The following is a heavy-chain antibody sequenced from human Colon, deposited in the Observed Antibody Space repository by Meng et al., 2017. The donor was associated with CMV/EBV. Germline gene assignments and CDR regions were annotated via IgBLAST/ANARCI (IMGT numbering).Heavy chain of an antibody. D-gene: IGHD3-16*01. J-gene: IGHJ4*02. CDR3: VRDSFGGEFDY. V-gene: IGHV3-21*01. CDR2: ISSVGTYI. CDR1: GFPFNNYR. Sequence: GGSLSLSCVGSGFPFNNYRMNWVRLAPGKGLEWVSSISSVGTYISYVDSAKGRFTISRDNSENSLYLQMNSLRAEDTAVYYCVRDSFGGEFDYWGQGTLVTVSS.